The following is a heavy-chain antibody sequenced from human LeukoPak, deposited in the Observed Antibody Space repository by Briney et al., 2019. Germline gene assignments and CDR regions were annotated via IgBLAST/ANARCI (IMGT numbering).Heavy chain of an antibody. CDR3: ARRSPGQYYFDY. Sequence: AGGSLRLSCAASGFTFSSYSMNWVRQAPGKGLEWVSSISSSSSYIYYADSVKGRFTISRDNAKNSLYLQMNSLRAYDTAVYYCARRSPGQYYFDYWGQGTLVTVSS. CDR1: GFTFSSYS. D-gene: IGHD3-10*01. V-gene: IGHV3-21*01. J-gene: IGHJ4*02. CDR2: ISSSSSYI.